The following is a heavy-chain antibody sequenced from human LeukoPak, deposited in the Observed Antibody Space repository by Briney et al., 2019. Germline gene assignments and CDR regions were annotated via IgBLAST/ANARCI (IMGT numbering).Heavy chain of an antibody. CDR2: IKPDGSER. CDR3: AGPPQASSFDI. Sequence: PGGSLRLSCAASGFTFSDYWVTWVRQAPGKGLEWVANIKPDGSERSYVDSVKGRFTISRDNAKNSLYLQMNSLRAEDTAMYYCAGPPQASSFDIWGQGTMVTVSS. D-gene: IGHD3-10*01. CDR1: GFTFSDYW. J-gene: IGHJ3*02. V-gene: IGHV3-7*01.